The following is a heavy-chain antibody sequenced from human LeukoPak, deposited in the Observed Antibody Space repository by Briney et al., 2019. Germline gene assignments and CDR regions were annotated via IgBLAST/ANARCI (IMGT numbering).Heavy chain of an antibody. CDR1: GYIFNGYF. CDR2: INPISGAT. Sequence: ASVKVSCKASGYIFNGYFMHWVRQAPGQGPEWMGCINPISGATKYAPKFQGRVIVSRDKAISTAYMELSRLTSDDSAVYYCARDPAADEVGLDYWGQGTLVTVSS. CDR3: ARDPAADEVGLDY. J-gene: IGHJ4*02. V-gene: IGHV1-2*02. D-gene: IGHD6-13*01.